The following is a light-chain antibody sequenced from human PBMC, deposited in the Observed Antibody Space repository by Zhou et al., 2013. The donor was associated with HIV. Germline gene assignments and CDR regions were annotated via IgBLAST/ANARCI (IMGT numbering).Light chain of an antibody. V-gene: IGKV3-15*01. CDR1: QSVSSN. CDR2: GAS. Sequence: EIVMTQSPATLSVSPGERATLSCRASQSVSSNLAWYQQKPGQAPRLLIYGASTRTTGFPARFSGSGSGTEFTLTISSMQSEDFAVYYCQQYNNWPWTFGQGPRWKSN. CDR3: QQYNNWPWT. J-gene: IGKJ1*01.